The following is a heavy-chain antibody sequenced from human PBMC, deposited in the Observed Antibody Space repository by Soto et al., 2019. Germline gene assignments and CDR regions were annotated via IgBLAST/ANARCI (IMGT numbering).Heavy chain of an antibody. D-gene: IGHD3-3*01. CDR3: ARGPYDSWSCYVADAFDI. Sequence: QVQLVESGGGVVQPGKSLRLSCAASGFTFSSYTMHWVRQAPGKGLEWVALISYDGHIVYYADSVKGRSTISRDNSKNTLYLQLNSLRAEDTAFYYCARGPYDSWSCYVADAFDIWGQGTVVTVSS. CDR1: GFTFSSYT. J-gene: IGHJ3*02. V-gene: IGHV3-30*03. CDR2: ISYDGHIV.